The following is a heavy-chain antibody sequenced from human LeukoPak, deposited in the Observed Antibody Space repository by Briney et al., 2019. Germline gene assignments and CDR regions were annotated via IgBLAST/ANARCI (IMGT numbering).Heavy chain of an antibody. D-gene: IGHD3-10*01. CDR2: MKEDGSDI. CDR1: GFTIDRTT. Sequence: GGSLRLSCVASGFTIDRTTMSWVRQAPGKGLEWVANMKEDGSDIHYVDSARGRFTISRDNAKKSVYLQMNSLRAEDTGVYYCARGGRSYFDFWGQGSLVTVSS. CDR3: ARGGRSYFDF. J-gene: IGHJ4*02. V-gene: IGHV3-7*01.